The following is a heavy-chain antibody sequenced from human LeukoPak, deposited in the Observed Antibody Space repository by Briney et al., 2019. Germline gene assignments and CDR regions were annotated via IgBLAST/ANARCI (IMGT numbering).Heavy chain of an antibody. Sequence: GGSLRLSCEGSGFTFSNYWMGWVRQAPGKGLEWVSAISGSGGSTYYADSVKGRFTISRDNSKNTLYLQMNSLRAEDTAVYYCAKSRYSSGWYFDYWGQGTLVTVSS. CDR3: AKSRYSSGWYFDY. J-gene: IGHJ4*02. CDR1: GFTFSNYW. CDR2: ISGSGGST. D-gene: IGHD6-19*01. V-gene: IGHV3-23*01.